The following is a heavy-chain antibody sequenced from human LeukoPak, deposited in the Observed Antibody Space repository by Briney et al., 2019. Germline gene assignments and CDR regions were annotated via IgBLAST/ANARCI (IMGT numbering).Heavy chain of an antibody. CDR1: GGSISSYY. V-gene: IGHV4-59*01. CDR2: ISYSGST. J-gene: IGHJ5*02. D-gene: IGHD4-17*01. Sequence: PSETLSLTCTVSGGSISSYYWSWIRQPPGKGLEWIGYISYSGSTNYNPSLKSRVTISVDTSKNQFSLKLSSVTAVDTAVYYCATSVPDYGDYARFDPWGQGTLVTVSS. CDR3: ATSVPDYGDYARFDP.